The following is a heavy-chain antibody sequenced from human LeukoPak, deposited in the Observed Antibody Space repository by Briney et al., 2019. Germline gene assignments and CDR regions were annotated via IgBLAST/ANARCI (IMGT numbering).Heavy chain of an antibody. CDR1: GFTFSSYS. D-gene: IGHD2-2*01. CDR3: ARGKGCSSTSCFPYYFDY. V-gene: IGHV3-48*04. CDR2: ISSSSGTI. Sequence: GGSLRLSCAASGFTFSSYSMNWVRQAPGKGLEWVSYISSSSGTIYYADSVKGRFTISRDNAKNSLYLQMNSLRAEDTAVYYCARGKGCSSTSCFPYYFDYWGQGTLVTVSS. J-gene: IGHJ4*02.